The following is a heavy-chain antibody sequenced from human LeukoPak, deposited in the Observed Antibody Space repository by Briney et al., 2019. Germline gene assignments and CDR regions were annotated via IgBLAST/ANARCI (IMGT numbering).Heavy chain of an antibody. J-gene: IGHJ4*02. CDR2: IYSAGST. CDR3: AREPSGSPGFDY. Sequence: GGSLRLSCAASGVTVSSNYMSWVRQAPGKGLEWVSVIYSAGSTYYAASVKGRFTISRHNSKNTLYLQMNSLRAEDTAVYYCAREPSGSPGFDYWGQGTLVTVSS. CDR1: GVTVSSNY. D-gene: IGHD5-12*01. V-gene: IGHV3-53*04.